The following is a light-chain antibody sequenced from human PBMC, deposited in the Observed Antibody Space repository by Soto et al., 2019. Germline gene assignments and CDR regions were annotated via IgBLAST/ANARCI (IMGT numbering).Light chain of an antibody. CDR3: QQDHSSPYT. V-gene: IGKV1-5*03. CDR1: QSISSW. Sequence: DIPMTQSPPTLSASVGDRVTITCRASQSISSWLAWYQQKPGKAPKPLIYKASSLESGVPSRFSGSRSGTEFTLTISSLQPDDFASYYCQQDHSSPYTFGQGTKLEIK. J-gene: IGKJ2*01. CDR2: KAS.